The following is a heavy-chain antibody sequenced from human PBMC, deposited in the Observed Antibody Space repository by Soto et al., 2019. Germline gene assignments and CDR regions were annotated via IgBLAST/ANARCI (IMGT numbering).Heavy chain of an antibody. CDR3: ATYIVLMVYADLDY. D-gene: IGHD2-8*01. Sequence: PGGSLRLSCAASGFTFSSYAMSWVRQAPGKGPEWVSAISGSGGSTYYADSVKGRFTISRDNSKNTLYLQMNSLRAEDTAVYYCATYIVLMVYADLDYWGQGTLVTVSS. CDR2: ISGSGGST. J-gene: IGHJ4*02. V-gene: IGHV3-23*01. CDR1: GFTFSSYA.